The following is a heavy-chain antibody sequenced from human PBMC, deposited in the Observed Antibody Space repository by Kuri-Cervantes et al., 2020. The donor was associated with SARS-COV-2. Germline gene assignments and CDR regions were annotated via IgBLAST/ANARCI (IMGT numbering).Heavy chain of an antibody. CDR3: ALRIVATTGFVY. CDR2: IYYSGST. J-gene: IGHJ4*02. V-gene: IGHV4-39*07. Sequence: SETLSLTCTVSGGPISSSSYYWGWIRQPPGKGLEWIGGIYYSGSTYYNPSLKSRVTISVDTSKNQFSLKLSSVTAADTAVYYCALRIVATTGFVYWGQGTLVTVSS. D-gene: IGHD5-12*01. CDR1: GGPISSSSYY.